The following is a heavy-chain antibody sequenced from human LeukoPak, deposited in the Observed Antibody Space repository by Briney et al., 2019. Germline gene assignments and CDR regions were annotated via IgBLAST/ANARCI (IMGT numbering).Heavy chain of an antibody. Sequence: PGGSLRLSCAASGFTFSSYSMNWVRQAPGKGLEWVSSISSSSSYIYYADSVKGRFTISRDNAKNSLYLQMNSLRAEDTAVYYCAREKPTYYDILTGKTRLIFDLWGRGTLVTVSS. J-gene: IGHJ2*01. CDR1: GFTFSSYS. D-gene: IGHD3-9*01. CDR3: AREKPTYYDILTGKTRLIFDL. V-gene: IGHV3-21*01. CDR2: ISSSSSYI.